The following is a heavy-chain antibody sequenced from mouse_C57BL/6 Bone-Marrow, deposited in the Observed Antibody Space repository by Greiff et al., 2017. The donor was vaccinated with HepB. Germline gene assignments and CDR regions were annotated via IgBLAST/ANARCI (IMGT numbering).Heavy chain of an antibody. V-gene: IGHV1-82*01. D-gene: IGHD2-1*01. CDR2: IYPGDGDT. J-gene: IGHJ2*01. CDR3: AVYGNYDY. CDR1: GYAFSSSW. Sequence: QVQLQQSGPELVKPGASVKISCKASGYAFSSSWMNWVKQRPGKGLEWIGRIYPGDGDTNSNGKFKGKATLTADNSSSTAYMQLSSLTSEDSAVYFCAVYGNYDYWGQGTTLTVSS.